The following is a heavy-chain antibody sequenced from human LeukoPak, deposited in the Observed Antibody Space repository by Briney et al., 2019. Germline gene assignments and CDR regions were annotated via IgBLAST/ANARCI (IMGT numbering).Heavy chain of an antibody. V-gene: IGHV3-7*05. Sequence: GGSLRLSCAASGFTFSRYWMSWVRQAPGKGLEWVANIKEDGSETYYVDSVKGRFTISRDNAKNSLYLQMNSLRAEDTAAYYCAREAGSGYDCGNLDYWGQGTLVTVSS. CDR3: AREAGSGYDCGNLDY. J-gene: IGHJ4*02. CDR2: IKEDGSET. CDR1: GFTFSRYW. D-gene: IGHD5-12*01.